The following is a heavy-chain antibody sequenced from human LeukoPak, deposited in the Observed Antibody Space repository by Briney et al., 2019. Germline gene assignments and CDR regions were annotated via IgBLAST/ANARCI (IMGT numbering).Heavy chain of an antibody. CDR2: IYYSGST. CDR1: GGSMNAYY. D-gene: IGHD4-17*01. CDR3: ARDSGTVTPSFDY. V-gene: IGHV4-59*01. Sequence: SETLSLTCTVSGGSMNAYYWSWIRQFPGKGLEWIGYIYYSGSTYYNPALKSRVTISVDTSKNQLSLKLSSVTAADTAVYYCARDSGTVTPSFDYWGQGTLVTVSS. J-gene: IGHJ4*02.